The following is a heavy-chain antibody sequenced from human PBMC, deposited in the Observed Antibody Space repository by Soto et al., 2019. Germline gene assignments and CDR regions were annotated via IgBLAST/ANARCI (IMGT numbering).Heavy chain of an antibody. V-gene: IGHV4-34*01. D-gene: IGHD3-10*01. J-gene: IGHJ6*02. CDR2: INHSGST. CDR1: GGSFSGYY. Sequence: SETLSLTCAVYGGSFSGYYWSWIRQPPGKGLEWIGEINHSGSTNYNPSLKGRVTISVDTSKNQFSLKLSSVTAADTAVYYCARVRITMVRGVVYYYYGMDVWDQGTTVTVSS. CDR3: ARVRITMVRGVVYYYYGMDV.